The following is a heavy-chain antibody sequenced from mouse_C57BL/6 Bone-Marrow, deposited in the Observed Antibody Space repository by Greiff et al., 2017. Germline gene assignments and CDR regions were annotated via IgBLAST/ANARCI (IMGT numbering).Heavy chain of an antibody. CDR2: IDPANGNT. D-gene: IGHD4-1*01. J-gene: IGHJ2*01. CDR3: VNWDEGY. CDR1: GFNIKDDY. Sequence: EVQLQESGAELVRPWASVKLSCTASGFNIKDDYMHWVKQRPEQGLEWLGWIDPANGNTKYAPKFQGKATITAETSSNTAYLPLSSLTSEDTAIYYCVNWDEGYWGQGTTLTVSS. V-gene: IGHV14-3*01.